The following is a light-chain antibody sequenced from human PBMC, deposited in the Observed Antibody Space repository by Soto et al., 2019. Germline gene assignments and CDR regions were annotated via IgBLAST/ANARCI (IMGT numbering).Light chain of an antibody. CDR1: QDIGTH. CDR3: QQNGNLPLT. CDR2: DAA. V-gene: IGKV1-33*01. J-gene: IGKJ4*01. Sequence: DIQMTQSPSSLSVSVGHSVTIICQASQDIGTHLNWYQQISGKAPKLLIYDAANLETGVPPRFSGSGSGTDFTFTITHLQPEDFATYCCQQNGNLPLTFGGGTKLEI.